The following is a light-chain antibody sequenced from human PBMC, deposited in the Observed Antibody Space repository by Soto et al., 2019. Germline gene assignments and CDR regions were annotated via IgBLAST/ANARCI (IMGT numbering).Light chain of an antibody. V-gene: IGKV1-39*01. CDR3: QQSYSTPWT. J-gene: IGKJ1*01. CDR2: STS. CDR1: QNIMSY. Sequence: DIQMTQSPSSLSASLGDSVTISCRASQNIMSYLNWYQQKQGRAPRLLIYSTSTLQSGVPSKFSGSASGTDFTLTISSLQPEDFATXYCQQSYSTPWTFGQGTKVDIK.